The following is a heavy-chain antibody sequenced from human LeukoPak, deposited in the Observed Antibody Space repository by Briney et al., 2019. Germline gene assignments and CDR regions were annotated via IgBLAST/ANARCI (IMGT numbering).Heavy chain of an antibody. CDR2: ISWNSGII. J-gene: IGHJ1*01. CDR3: AKAPPYYSDSSGYFQH. CDR1: GFTFDDYA. D-gene: IGHD3-22*01. Sequence: GGSLRLSCAASGFTFDDYAMHWVRQVPGKGLEWVSGISWNSGIIDYADSVKGRFTISRDNAKNSLYLQMDSLRPDDTAFYYCAKAPPYYSDSSGYFQHWGQGTLVTVSS. V-gene: IGHV3-9*01.